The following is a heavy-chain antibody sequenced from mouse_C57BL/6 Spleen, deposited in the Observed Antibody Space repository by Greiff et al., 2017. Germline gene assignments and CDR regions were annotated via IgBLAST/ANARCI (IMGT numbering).Heavy chain of an antibody. CDR2: IDPSDSET. J-gene: IGHJ1*03. CDR1: GYTFTSYW. CDR3: ARCNYYGSSFDWYFDV. D-gene: IGHD1-1*01. V-gene: IGHV1-52*01. Sequence: QVQLQQPGAELVRPGSSVKLSCKASGYTFTSYWMHWVKQRPIQGLEWIGNIDPSDSETHYNQKFKDKATLTVDKSSSTAYMQLRSLTSEDSAVYYCARCNYYGSSFDWYFDVWGTGTTVTVSS.